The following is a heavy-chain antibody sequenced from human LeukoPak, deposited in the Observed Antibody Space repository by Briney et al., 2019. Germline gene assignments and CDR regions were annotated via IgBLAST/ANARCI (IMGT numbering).Heavy chain of an antibody. Sequence: GGSLRLSCGASGFIFTHYAMTWVRQAPGKGLEWVSSISKGADDTYYADPVKGRFTISRDNAKNSLYLQMNSLRAEDTAVYYCARTGRGSSLSYWGQGTLVTVSS. V-gene: IGHV3-21*01. CDR2: ISKGADDT. D-gene: IGHD6-13*01. CDR3: ARTGRGSSLSY. CDR1: GFIFTHYA. J-gene: IGHJ4*02.